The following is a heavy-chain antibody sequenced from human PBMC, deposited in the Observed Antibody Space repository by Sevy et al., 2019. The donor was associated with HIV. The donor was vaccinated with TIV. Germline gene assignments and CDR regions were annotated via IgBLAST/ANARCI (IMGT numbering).Heavy chain of an antibody. CDR2: ISSSGSTI. V-gene: IGHV3-11*01. Sequence: GESLKISCAASGFTFSDYYMSWIRQAPGKGLGWVSYISSSGSTIYYADSVKGRFTISRDNAKNSLYRQMNSLRAEDTAGYYWARDPMIFSDYWGQGTLVTVSS. D-gene: IGHD3-16*01. CDR1: GFTFSDYY. J-gene: IGHJ4*02. CDR3: ARDPMIFSDY.